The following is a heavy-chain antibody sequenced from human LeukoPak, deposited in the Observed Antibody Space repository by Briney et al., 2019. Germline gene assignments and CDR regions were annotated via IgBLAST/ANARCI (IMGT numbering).Heavy chain of an antibody. CDR3: ARGAVLMDY. J-gene: IGHJ4*02. V-gene: IGHV4-59*01. Sequence: PSETLSLTCTVSGGSISSYYWSWIRQPPGKGLEWIGCIYYSGSTNYNPSLKSRVTISVDTSKNQFSLKLSSVTAADTAVYYCARGAVLMDYWGQGTLVTVSS. CDR1: GGSISSYY. CDR2: IYYSGST. D-gene: IGHD2-8*01.